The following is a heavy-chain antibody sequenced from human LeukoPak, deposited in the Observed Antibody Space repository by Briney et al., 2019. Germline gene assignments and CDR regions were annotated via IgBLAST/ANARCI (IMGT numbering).Heavy chain of an antibody. D-gene: IGHD2-2*01. J-gene: IGHJ1*01. CDR2: IYPGDSDT. CDR1: GHSFTSYW. V-gene: IGHV5-51*01. CDR3: ARSLGYCSSTSCPFQH. Sequence: GESLKISCKGSGHSFTSYWIGWVRQMPGKGLEGMGIIYPGDSDTRYSPSFQGQVTISADKSISTAYLQWSSLKASDTAMYYCARSLGYCSSTSCPFQHWGQGTLVTVSS.